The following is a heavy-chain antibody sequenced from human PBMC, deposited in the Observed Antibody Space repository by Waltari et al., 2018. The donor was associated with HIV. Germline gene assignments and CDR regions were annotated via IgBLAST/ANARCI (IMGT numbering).Heavy chain of an antibody. Sequence: EVQLLESGGGLAQPGGSRRLSCAASGVIFSNYDMHWIRHSPGKGLEWISLISGRGSTTYYTDSVKGRFIISRDNSRNILFLQMNNLRVEDTAVYYCAKDGGSYSGWYDPWGQGTLVTVSS. CDR3: AKDGGSYSGWYDP. CDR2: ISGRGSTT. J-gene: IGHJ5*02. V-gene: IGHV3-23*01. D-gene: IGHD1-26*01. CDR1: GVIFSNYD.